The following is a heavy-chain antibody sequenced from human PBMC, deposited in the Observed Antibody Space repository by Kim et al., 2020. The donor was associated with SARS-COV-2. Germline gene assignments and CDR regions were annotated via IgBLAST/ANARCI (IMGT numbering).Heavy chain of an antibody. J-gene: IGHJ4*02. CDR2: VSGGST. V-gene: IGHV3-23*01. CDR3: AKRLDY. Sequence: VSGGSTFYADSGKGRFTITRDNSKNTLYLQMNSLRAEDTAVYYGAKRLDYWGQGTLVTVSS.